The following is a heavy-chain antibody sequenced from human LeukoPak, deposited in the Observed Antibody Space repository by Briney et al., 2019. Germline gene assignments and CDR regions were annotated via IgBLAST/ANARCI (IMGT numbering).Heavy chain of an antibody. J-gene: IGHJ4*02. CDR3: ARDKIGGINFDY. CDR2: INHSGST. CDR1: GGSFSGYY. V-gene: IGHV4-34*01. D-gene: IGHD2/OR15-2a*01. Sequence: PSETLSLTCAVYGGSFSGYYWSWIRQPPGKGLEWIGKINHSGSTNYNPSLKSRVTISVDTSKNQFSLTVSSVTAADTAVYYCARDKIGGINFDYWGQGTLITVSA.